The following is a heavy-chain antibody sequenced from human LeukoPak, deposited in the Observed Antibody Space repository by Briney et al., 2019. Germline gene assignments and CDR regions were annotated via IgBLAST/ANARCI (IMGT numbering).Heavy chain of an antibody. D-gene: IGHD5-18*01. CDR2: INHSGST. J-gene: IGHJ4*02. V-gene: IGHV4-30-2*01. Sequence: PSQTLSLTCAVSGGSISSGGYSWSWIRQPPGKGLEWIGYINHSGSTYYNPSLKSRVTISVDRSKNQFSLKLSSVTAADTAVYYCARVGRGGYSYGDYFDYWGQGTLVTVSS. CDR3: ARVGRGGYSYGDYFDY. CDR1: GGSISSGGYS.